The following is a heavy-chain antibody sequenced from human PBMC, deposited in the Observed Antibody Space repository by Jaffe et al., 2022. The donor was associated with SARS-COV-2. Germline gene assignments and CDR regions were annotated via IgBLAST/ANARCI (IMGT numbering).Heavy chain of an antibody. V-gene: IGHV4-30-4*01. D-gene: IGHD6-6*01. Sequence: QVQLQESGPGLVKPSQTLSLTCTVSGGSISSGDYYWSWIRQPPGKGLEWIGYIYYSGSTYYNPSLKSRVTISVDTSKNQFSLKLSSVTAADTAVYYCARGQQLVPEGPWFDPWGQGTLVTVSS. CDR3: ARGQQLVPEGPWFDP. CDR1: GGSISSGDYY. J-gene: IGHJ5*02. CDR2: IYYSGST.